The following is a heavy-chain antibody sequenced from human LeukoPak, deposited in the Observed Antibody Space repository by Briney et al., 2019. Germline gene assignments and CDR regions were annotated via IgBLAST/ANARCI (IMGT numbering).Heavy chain of an antibody. CDR1: GVTLSDHH. CDR2: TRNKARGYTK. D-gene: IGHD3-16*01. J-gene: IGHJ3*02. V-gene: IGHV3-72*01. CDR3: ARDGGEGDNSSFDI. Sequence: GGSLRLSCAASGVTLSDHHMDWVRQAPGKGLEWVGRTRNKARGYTKEYAASVKSRLTISRDDSKTLVYLQMKSLKTEDTAVYFCARDGGEGDNSSFDIWGQGTVVTVSS.